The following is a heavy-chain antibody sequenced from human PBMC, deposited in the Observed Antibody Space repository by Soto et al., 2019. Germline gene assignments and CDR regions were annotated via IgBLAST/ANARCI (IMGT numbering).Heavy chain of an antibody. Sequence: QVQLQESGPGLVKPSATLSLTCTVSGGSISSYYWSWIRQPPGKGLEWIGYIYYSGSTNYNPSLKIRVTISVEKSKNQSSRKQSPVTAADTAVYYCARTLYNGVCYIEWGQGTLVTVSS. J-gene: IGHJ4*02. CDR2: IYYSGST. CDR1: GGSISSYY. V-gene: IGHV4-59*08. CDR3: ARTLYNGVCYIE. D-gene: IGHD2-8*01.